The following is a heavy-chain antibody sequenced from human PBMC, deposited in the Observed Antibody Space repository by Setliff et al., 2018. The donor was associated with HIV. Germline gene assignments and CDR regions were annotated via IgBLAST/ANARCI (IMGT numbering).Heavy chain of an antibody. CDR2: IYTSGST. J-gene: IGHJ4*02. CDR3: ARGSAYYYGSGIDY. V-gene: IGHV4-4*09. Sequence: SETLSLTCTVSGGSISSYYWSWIRQPPGKGLEWIGYIYTSGSTNYNPSLKSRVTISVDTSKNQFSLKLSSVTAADTAVYYCARGSAYYYGSGIDYWGQGTLVTVSS. CDR1: GGSISSYY. D-gene: IGHD3-10*01.